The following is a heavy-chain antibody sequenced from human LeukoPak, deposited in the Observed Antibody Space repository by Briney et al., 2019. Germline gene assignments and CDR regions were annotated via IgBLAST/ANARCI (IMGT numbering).Heavy chain of an antibody. J-gene: IGHJ4*02. CDR2: IKQDGSEK. V-gene: IGHV3-7*01. Sequence: PSETLSLTCAVYGGSFSGYYWSWVRQAPGKGLEWVANIKQDGSEKYYVDSVKGRFTISRDNAKNSLYLQMNSLRAEDTAVYYCARGGGYYYFDYWGQGTLVTVSS. CDR1: GGSFSGYY. CDR3: ARGGGYYYFDY. D-gene: IGHD3-22*01.